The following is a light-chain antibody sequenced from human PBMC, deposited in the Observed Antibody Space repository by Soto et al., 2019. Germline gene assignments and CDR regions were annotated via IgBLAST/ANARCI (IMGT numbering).Light chain of an antibody. Sequence: DIQMTQSPSSLSASVGDRVTITSRAGQDISVYLAWYQQKPGKVPKLLIYSASTLQSGVPSRFSGSGSGTDFTLTISSLQPEDVATYYCHKFNTAPLTFGQGTRLEI. CDR2: SAS. V-gene: IGKV1-27*01. CDR3: HKFNTAPLT. CDR1: QDISVY. J-gene: IGKJ5*01.